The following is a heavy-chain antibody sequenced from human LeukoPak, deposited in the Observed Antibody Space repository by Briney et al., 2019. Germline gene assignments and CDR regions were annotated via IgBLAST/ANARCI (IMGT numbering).Heavy chain of an antibody. CDR2: IYTSGST. Sequence: SQTLSLTCTVSGGSISSGSYYWSWIRQPAGKGLEWIGRIYTSGSTNYNPSLKSRVTISVDTSKNQFSLKLSSVTAADTAVYYCARDIGNYYDSSFDYWGQGTLVTVSS. J-gene: IGHJ4*02. CDR3: ARDIGNYYDSSFDY. D-gene: IGHD3-22*01. V-gene: IGHV4-61*02. CDR1: GGSISSGSYY.